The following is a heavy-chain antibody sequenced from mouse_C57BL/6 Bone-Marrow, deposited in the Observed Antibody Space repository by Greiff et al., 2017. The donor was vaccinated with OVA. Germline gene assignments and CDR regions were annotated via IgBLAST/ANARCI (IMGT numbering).Heavy chain of an antibody. CDR2: IHPNSGST. CDR3: ARRSMVTTGDYFDY. Sequence: QVQLQQPGAELVKPGASVKLSCKASGYTFTSYWMHWVKQRPGQGLEWIGMIHPNSGSTNSNEKFKSKATLTVDKSSSTAYMQLSSLTSEDSAVYYCARRSMVTTGDYFDYWGQGTTLTVSS. CDR1: GYTFTSYW. J-gene: IGHJ2*01. D-gene: IGHD2-2*01. V-gene: IGHV1-64*01.